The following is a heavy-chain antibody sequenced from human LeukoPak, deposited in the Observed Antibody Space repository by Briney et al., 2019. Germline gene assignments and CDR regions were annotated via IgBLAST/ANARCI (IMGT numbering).Heavy chain of an antibody. J-gene: IGHJ3*02. CDR1: GYTFTDYY. V-gene: IGHV1-2*02. CDR2: INPNSGGT. CDR3: VRDSSTSVPDAFDI. D-gene: IGHD6-13*01. Sequence: GASVKVSCKASGYTFTDYYIQWVRQAPGQGPEWMGWINPNSGGTNYAQAFQGRVTMTRDTSITTAYMEVSRLTSDDTAVYYCVRDSSTSVPDAFDIWGQGTMVTVSS.